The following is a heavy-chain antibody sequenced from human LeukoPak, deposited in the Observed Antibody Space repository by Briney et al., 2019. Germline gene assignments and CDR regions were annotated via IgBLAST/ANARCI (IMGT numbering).Heavy chain of an antibody. CDR2: INPNSGST. D-gene: IGHD5-12*01. J-gene: IGHJ4*02. CDR3: ARVCDRDILMCLDY. CDR1: GYTFTGYY. Sequence: ASVKVSCKASGYTFTGYYMHWVRQAPGQGLEWMGWINPNSGSTNYAQKFQGRVTMTRDTSTSTAYMELRRLRSDDTAVYYCARVCDRDILMCLDYWGQGTLVTVSS. V-gene: IGHV1-2*02.